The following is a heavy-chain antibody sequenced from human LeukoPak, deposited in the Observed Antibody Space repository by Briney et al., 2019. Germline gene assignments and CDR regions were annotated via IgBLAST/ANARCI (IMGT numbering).Heavy chain of an antibody. CDR2: IYYSGST. Sequence: PSETLSLTCTVSGGSISSYYWSWIRQPPGKGLEWIGYIYYSGSTNYNPSHKSRVTISVDTSKNQFSLKLSSVTAADTAVYYCARVDHDYGDRYFDYWGQGTLVTVSS. V-gene: IGHV4-59*01. D-gene: IGHD4-17*01. CDR1: GGSISSYY. J-gene: IGHJ4*02. CDR3: ARVDHDYGDRYFDY.